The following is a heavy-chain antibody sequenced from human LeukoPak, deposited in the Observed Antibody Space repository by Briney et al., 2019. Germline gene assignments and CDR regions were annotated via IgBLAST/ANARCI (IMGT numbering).Heavy chain of an antibody. CDR2: IYYSGST. CDR1: GGSISSYY. V-gene: IGHV4-59*01. J-gene: IGHJ4*02. CDR3: ARVRYSGSYFGFDY. Sequence: SETLSLTCTVSGGSISSYYWSWIRQPPGKGLEWIGYIYYSGSTNYNPSLKSRVTISVDTSKNQFSLKLSSVTAADTAVYYCARVRYSGSYFGFDYWGQGTLDTVSS. D-gene: IGHD1-26*01.